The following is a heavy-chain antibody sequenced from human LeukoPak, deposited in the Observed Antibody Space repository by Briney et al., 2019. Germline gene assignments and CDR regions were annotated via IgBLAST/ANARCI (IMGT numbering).Heavy chain of an antibody. Sequence: PGGSLRLSCAASGSTFSSYEMNWVRQAPGKGLEWVSYISSSGSTIYYADSVKGRFTISRDNAKNSLYLQMNSLRAEDTAVYYCAKEIWPTVTTPGWTYFDYWGQGALVTVSS. CDR3: AKEIWPTVTTPGWTYFDY. D-gene: IGHD4-17*01. CDR1: GSTFSSYE. CDR2: ISSSGSTI. V-gene: IGHV3-48*03. J-gene: IGHJ4*02.